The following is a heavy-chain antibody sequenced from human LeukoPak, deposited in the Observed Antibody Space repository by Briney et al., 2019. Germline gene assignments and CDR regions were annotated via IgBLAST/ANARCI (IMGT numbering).Heavy chain of an antibody. J-gene: IGHJ4*02. CDR1: GFTVDNNY. CDR2: IYPAGTT. D-gene: IGHD2-21*01. Sequence: GGSLRLSFAASGFTVDNNYMTWVRQPPGKGLEWVSFIYPAGTTYFADSVKGRFTISRDSSENTMYLQMNSLRVDDTAVYFCARGVRSAWYFDLWGQGTPVTVSS. V-gene: IGHV3-53*01. CDR3: ARGVRSAWYFDL.